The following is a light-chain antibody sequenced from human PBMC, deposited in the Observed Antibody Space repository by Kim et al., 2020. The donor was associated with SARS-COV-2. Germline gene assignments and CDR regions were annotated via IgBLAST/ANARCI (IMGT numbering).Light chain of an antibody. CDR1: SSNIGAGYD. CDR2: GNS. CDR3: QSYDSSLSGSMV. J-gene: IGLJ2*01. Sequence: QLVLTQPPSVSGAPGQRVTISCTGSSSNIGAGYDVHWYQQLPGTAPKLLIYGNSNRPSGVPDRFSGSKSGTSASLAITGLQAEDEADYYSQSYDSSLSGSMVFGGGTQLTVL. V-gene: IGLV1-40*01.